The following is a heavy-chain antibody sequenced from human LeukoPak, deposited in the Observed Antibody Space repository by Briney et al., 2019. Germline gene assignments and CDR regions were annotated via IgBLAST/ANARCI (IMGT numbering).Heavy chain of an antibody. CDR2: IYSGGST. Sequence: GGSLRLSCAASGFTVSSYYMSWVRQAPGKGLEWVSVIYSGGSTYYADSVKGRLTISRDNSKNTLHLQMNSLRAEDTAVYYCARGLSGDPYYFDYWGQGTLVTVSS. V-gene: IGHV3-66*02. J-gene: IGHJ4*02. CDR1: GFTVSSYY. CDR3: ARGLSGDPYYFDY. D-gene: IGHD7-27*01.